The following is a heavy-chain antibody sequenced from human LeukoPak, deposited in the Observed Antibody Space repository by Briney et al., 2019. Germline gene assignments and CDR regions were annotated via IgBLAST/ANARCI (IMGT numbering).Heavy chain of an antibody. CDR2: ISSSGSTI. Sequence: GGSLRLSCAASGFTFSDYYMSWIRQAPGKGLEWVPYISSSGSTIYYADSVKGRFTISRDNAKNSLYLQMNSLRAEDTAVYYCAAGTAMVTLDYWGQGTLVTVSS. CDR1: GFTFSDYY. J-gene: IGHJ4*02. D-gene: IGHD5-18*01. CDR3: AAGTAMVTLDY. V-gene: IGHV3-11*04.